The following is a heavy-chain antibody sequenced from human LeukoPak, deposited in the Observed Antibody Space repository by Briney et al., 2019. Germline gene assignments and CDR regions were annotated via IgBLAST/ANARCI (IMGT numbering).Heavy chain of an antibody. CDR1: GFTFGNAW. CDR2: IKSKTDGGTT. J-gene: IGHJ4*02. D-gene: IGHD5-18*01. Sequence: GGSLRLSCAASGFTFGNAWMSWVRQAPGKGLEWVGRIKSKTDGGTTDYAAPVKGRFTISRDDSKNTLYLQMNSLKTEDTAVYYCTTDPEYSYGVSPWGQGTLVTVSS. CDR3: TTDPEYSYGVSP. V-gene: IGHV3-15*01.